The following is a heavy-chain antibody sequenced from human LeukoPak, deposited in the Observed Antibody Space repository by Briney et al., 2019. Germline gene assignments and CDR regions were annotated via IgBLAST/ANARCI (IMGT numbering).Heavy chain of an antibody. CDR3: AKRGTYFGGFDY. J-gene: IGHJ4*02. V-gene: IGHV3-23*01. CDR2: IGGSGDST. CDR1: GFTFNYRD. D-gene: IGHD1-26*01. Sequence: HPGGSLRLSCAASGFTFNYRDMSWVRQAPGKGLEWVSAIGGSGDSTYYADSVKGRFTISRDNSKNTLYLQMSSLRAEDTAVYYCAKRGTYFGGFDYWGQGTLVTVSS.